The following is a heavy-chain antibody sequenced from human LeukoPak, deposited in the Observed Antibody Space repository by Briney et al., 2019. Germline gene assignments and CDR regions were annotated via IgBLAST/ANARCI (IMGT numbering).Heavy chain of an antibody. CDR2: INHSGST. Sequence: SETLSLTCAVYGGSSSGYYWSWIRQPPGKGLEWIGEINHSGSTNYNPSLKSRVTISVDTSKNQFSLKLSSVTAADTAVYYCASEVRGFDYWGQGTLVTVSS. D-gene: IGHD3-10*01. CDR3: ASEVRGFDY. V-gene: IGHV4-34*01. CDR1: GGSSSGYY. J-gene: IGHJ4*02.